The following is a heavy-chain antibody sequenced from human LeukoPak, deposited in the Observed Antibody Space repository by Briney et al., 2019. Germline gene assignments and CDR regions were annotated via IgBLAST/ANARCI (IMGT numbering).Heavy chain of an antibody. V-gene: IGHV4-4*09. D-gene: IGHD3-3*01. J-gene: IGHJ6*03. Sequence: PSETLSLTCTVSGGSINSYYWSWIRQPPGKGLEWIGYIYTSGSTNYNPSLKSRVTISVDTSKNQFSLKVSSVTAADTAVYYCARQGYDFWSEYYYYYMDVWGKGTTVTVSS. CDR3: ARQGYDFWSEYYYYYMDV. CDR1: GGSINSYY. CDR2: IYTSGST.